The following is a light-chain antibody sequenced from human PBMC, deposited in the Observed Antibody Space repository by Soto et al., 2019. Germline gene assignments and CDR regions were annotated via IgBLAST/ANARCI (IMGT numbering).Light chain of an antibody. J-gene: IGKJ1*01. CDR1: QSVSSSY. CDR3: QQYGSSPGT. V-gene: IGKV3-20*01. CDR2: GAS. Sequence: EIVLTQSPGTLSLSPGERATLSCRASQSVSSSYLAWYQRKPGQAPRLLIYGASSRATGIPDGFSGSGSGTDFTLTISRLEPEDFAVYYCQQYGSSPGTFGQGTKVDIK.